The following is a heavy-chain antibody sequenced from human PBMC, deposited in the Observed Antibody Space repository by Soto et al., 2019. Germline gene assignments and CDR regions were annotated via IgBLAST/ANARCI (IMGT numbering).Heavy chain of an antibody. J-gene: IGHJ6*02. V-gene: IGHV3-74*01. CDR1: GFTFSSYW. D-gene: IGHD3-3*01. Sequence: PWGSLRLSCAASGFTFSSYWMHWVRQAPGKGLVWVSRINSDGSSTSYADSVKGRFTISRDNAKNTLYLQMNSLRAEDTAVYYCARDQVDYDFWSGPPLSFSHYYGMDVWGQGTTVTVSS. CDR3: ARDQVDYDFWSGPPLSFSHYYGMDV. CDR2: INSDGSST.